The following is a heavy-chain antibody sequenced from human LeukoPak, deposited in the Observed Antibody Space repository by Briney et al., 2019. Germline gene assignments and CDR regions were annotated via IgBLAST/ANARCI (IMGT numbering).Heavy chain of an antibody. V-gene: IGHV3-23*01. J-gene: IGHJ2*01. CDR2: INGSGGST. D-gene: IGHD2-2*02. Sequence: GGSLRLSCAASGFTFSSYWMHWVRQAPGKGLEWVSAINGSGGSTYYADSVKGRFTISRDNSKNTLYLQMNSLRAEDTAVYYCARRPYCSSTSCYTWYFDLWGRGTLVTVSS. CDR1: GFTFSSYW. CDR3: ARRPYCSSTSCYTWYFDL.